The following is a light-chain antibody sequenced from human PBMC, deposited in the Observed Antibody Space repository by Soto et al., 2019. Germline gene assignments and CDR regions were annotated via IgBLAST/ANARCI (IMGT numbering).Light chain of an antibody. CDR1: QSVSSGY. V-gene: IGKV3-20*01. J-gene: IGKJ1*01. CDR2: GAS. Sequence: EIVLTQSPGTLSLSPGERATLSCRASQSVSSGYLAWYQQKPGQAPRLLIYGASSRATGIPHRFSGSGSGTYFTLTISSLAPEDFAVYYCQQYGDSPRTFGQGTKVEI. CDR3: QQYGDSPRT.